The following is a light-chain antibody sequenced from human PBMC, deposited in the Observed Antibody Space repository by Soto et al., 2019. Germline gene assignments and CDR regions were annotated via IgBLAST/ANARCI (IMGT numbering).Light chain of an antibody. V-gene: IGLV2-14*03. J-gene: IGLJ1*01. CDR1: ISDIGSYNH. CDR2: AVS. CDR3: ISYTDRQSYL. Sequence: SALRPPASVSGSPGQSITISCSGTISDIGSYNHVAWYQQFPGKSPKLMIYAVSDRPPGVSDRFSGSKSGITASLTISGLQTQAEADYYCISYTDRQSYLFGTGTKVTV.